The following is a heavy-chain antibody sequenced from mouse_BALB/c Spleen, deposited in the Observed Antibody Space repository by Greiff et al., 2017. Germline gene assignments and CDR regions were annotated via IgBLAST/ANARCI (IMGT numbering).Heavy chain of an antibody. V-gene: IGHV1S41*01. J-gene: IGHJ4*01. D-gene: IGHD1-1*01. CDR3: AMTLYYYGSNYYAMDY. CDR1: GYTFTSYW. Sequence: DLVKPGASVKLSCKASGYTFTSYWINWIKQRPGQGLEWIGRIAPGSGSTYYNEMFKGKATLTVDTSSSTAYIQLSSLSSEDSAVYFCAMTLYYYGSNYYAMDYWGQGTSVTVSS. CDR2: IAPGSGST.